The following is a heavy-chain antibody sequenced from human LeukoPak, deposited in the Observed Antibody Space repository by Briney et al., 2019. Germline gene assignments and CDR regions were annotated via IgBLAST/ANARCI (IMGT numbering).Heavy chain of an antibody. Sequence: PSETLSLTCAVYGGSFSGYYWSWIRQPPGKGLEWIGEINHSGSTNYNPSLKSRVTISVDTSKNQFSLKLSSVTAADTAVYYCGARRRIQLWLRNNWFDPWGQGTLVTVSS. V-gene: IGHV4-34*01. CDR3: GARRRIQLWLRNNWFDP. J-gene: IGHJ5*02. D-gene: IGHD5-18*01. CDR2: INHSGST. CDR1: GGSFSGYY.